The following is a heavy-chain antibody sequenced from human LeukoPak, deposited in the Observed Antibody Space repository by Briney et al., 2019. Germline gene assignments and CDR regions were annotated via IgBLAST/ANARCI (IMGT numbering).Heavy chain of an antibody. Sequence: GGSLRLSCAASGFTFSDYYMSWIRQAPGKGLEWVSYISSSSSYTNYADSVKGRFTISRDNAKNSLYLQMNSLRAEDTAVYYCARGAGRDGYKNWGQGTLVTVSS. CDR2: ISSSSSYT. J-gene: IGHJ4*02. D-gene: IGHD5-24*01. CDR3: ARGAGRDGYKN. V-gene: IGHV3-11*06. CDR1: GFTFSDYY.